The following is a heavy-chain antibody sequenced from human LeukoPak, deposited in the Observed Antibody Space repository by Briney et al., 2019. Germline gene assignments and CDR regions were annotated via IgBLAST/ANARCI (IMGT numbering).Heavy chain of an antibody. CDR1: DYSISSIHC. Sequence: PSETLSLTCTASDYSISSIHCWGWIRQPPGKGLEWIGSICQSGSTYYSPSLKSRVTISVDTSKNQFSLKLSSVTAADTAVYYCARQVYYYYYYMDVWGKGTTITVSS. CDR3: ARQVYYYYYYMDV. V-gene: IGHV4-38-2*02. CDR2: ICQSGST. J-gene: IGHJ6*03.